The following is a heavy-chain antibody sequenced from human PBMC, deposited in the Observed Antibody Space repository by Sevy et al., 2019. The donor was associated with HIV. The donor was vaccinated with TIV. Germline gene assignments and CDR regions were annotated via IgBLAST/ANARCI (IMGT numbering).Heavy chain of an antibody. J-gene: IGHJ4*02. CDR2: IRQDGSDK. CDR1: EFTFSRYC. Sequence: GGSLRLSCTASEFTFSRYCMSWIRRAPGKGLEWVATIRQDGSDKYYVDSVKGRFTISRDNAENSLYLQMNSVRAGDKAVYSCARFRAGTFDYWGQGAGTFDYWGQGALVTVSS. D-gene: IGHD3-9*01. CDR3: ARFRAGTFDYWGQGAGTFDY. V-gene: IGHV3-7*03.